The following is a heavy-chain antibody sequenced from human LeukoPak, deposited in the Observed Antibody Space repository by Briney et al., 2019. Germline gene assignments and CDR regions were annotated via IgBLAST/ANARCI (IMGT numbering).Heavy chain of an antibody. V-gene: IGHV7-4-1*02. Sequence: GASVKVSCKASGYTFTSYAMNWVRQAPGQGLEWMGWINTNTGNPTYAQGFTGRFVFSLDTSVSTAYLQISSLKAEDTAVYYCARDESIVVVTEESWFDPWGQGTLVTVSS. CDR1: GYTFTSYA. CDR3: ARDESIVVVTEESWFDP. D-gene: IGHD2-21*02. J-gene: IGHJ5*02. CDR2: INTNTGNP.